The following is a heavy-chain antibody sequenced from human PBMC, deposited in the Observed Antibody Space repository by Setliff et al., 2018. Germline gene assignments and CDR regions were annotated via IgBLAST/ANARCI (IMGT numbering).Heavy chain of an antibody. CDR3: ARSPSSGAYWNPRPFYSDY. J-gene: IGHJ4*02. CDR1: GASITSGGFY. D-gene: IGHD1-26*01. Sequence: SETLSLTCSVSGASITSGGFYWTWIRPPAGKGLEWIGHISPSGSTTYNPPVKSRVTISLDTSKNHFSLKLDSVTAADTALYYCARSPSSGAYWNPRPFYSDYWARGTLVTVSS. V-gene: IGHV4-61*09. CDR2: ISPSGST.